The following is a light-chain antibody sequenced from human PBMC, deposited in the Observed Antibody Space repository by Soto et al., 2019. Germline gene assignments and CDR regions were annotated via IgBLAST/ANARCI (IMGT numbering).Light chain of an antibody. CDR2: DVS. V-gene: IGLV2-14*01. CDR1: SSDVGGYNY. J-gene: IGLJ3*02. CDR3: SSYTSSSTHWV. Sequence: QSALTQPASVSGSPGQSITISCTGTSSDVGGYNYVSWYQQHPGKAPKLMIYDVSNRPSGVSNRFSGSKSGNTASLTIFGLQAEDEADYYCSSYTSSSTHWVFGGGTKVTVL.